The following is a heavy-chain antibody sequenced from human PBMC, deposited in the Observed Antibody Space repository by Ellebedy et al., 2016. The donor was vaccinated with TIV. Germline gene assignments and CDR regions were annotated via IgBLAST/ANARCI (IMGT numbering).Heavy chain of an antibody. D-gene: IGHD1-26*01. V-gene: IGHV3-7*03. CDR2: IKEDGSEE. Sequence: GESLKISCAASGFTFSSYAMTWVRQAPGKGLEWVANIKEDGSEEYYVDSVKGRFTISRDNAKNSLYLQMNSLRAEDTAVYYCVRDLHWSYFDWGQGTLVTVSS. J-gene: IGHJ4*02. CDR1: GFTFSSYA. CDR3: VRDLHWSYFD.